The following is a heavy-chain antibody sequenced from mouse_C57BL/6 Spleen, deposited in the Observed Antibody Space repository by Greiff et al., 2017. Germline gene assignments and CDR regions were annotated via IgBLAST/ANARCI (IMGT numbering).Heavy chain of an antibody. J-gene: IGHJ3*01. CDR2: IVPSDSYT. D-gene: IGHD2-4*01. Sequence: QVQLQQPGAELVMPGASVKLSCKASGYTFTSYWMHWVKQRPGQGLEWIGEIVPSDSYTNYNQKFKGKSTLTVDKSSSTAYMQLSSLTSEDSAVYYCACDYPYWGQGTLVTVSA. CDR1: GYTFTSYW. V-gene: IGHV1-69*01. CDR3: ACDYPY.